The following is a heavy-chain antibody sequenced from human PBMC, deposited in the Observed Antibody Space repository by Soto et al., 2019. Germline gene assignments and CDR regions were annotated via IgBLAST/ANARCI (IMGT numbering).Heavy chain of an antibody. CDR2: IRNKAYGGTA. J-gene: IGHJ6*02. Sequence: GGPRLSCSGSGFTFGTYAMGWVRQSPGKGLEWIAFIRNKAYGGTAQYAESVKGRFTILRDDSNSIAYLQMNSLKTEDTGVYYCTVVITGTYFYYGLDVWGQGTTVTVS. D-gene: IGHD3-22*01. CDR3: TVVITGTYFYYGLDV. V-gene: IGHV3-49*04. CDR1: GFTFGTYA.